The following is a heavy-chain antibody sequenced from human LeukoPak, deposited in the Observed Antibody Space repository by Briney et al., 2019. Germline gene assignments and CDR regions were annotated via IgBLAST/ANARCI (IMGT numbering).Heavy chain of an antibody. CDR3: ARGTGPGGAVVIATYDH. D-gene: IGHD2-21*01. Sequence: ASVKVSCKASRYTFTGYYMHWVRQAPGQGLEWMGWINPNSGGTNYAQKFQGRVTMTRDTSISTAYMELSGLRSDDTAMYYCARGTGPGGAVVIATYDHWGQGTLVTVSP. J-gene: IGHJ4*02. CDR1: RYTFTGYY. CDR2: INPNSGGT. V-gene: IGHV1-2*02.